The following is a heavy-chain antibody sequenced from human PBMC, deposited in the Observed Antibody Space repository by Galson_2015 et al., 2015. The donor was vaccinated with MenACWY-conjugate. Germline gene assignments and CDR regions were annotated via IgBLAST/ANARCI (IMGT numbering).Heavy chain of an antibody. Sequence: SLRLSCAASGFTFSSYAMSWVRQAPGKGLEWVSAISGSGGSTYYADSVKGRFTISRDNSKNTLYLQMNSLRAEDTAVYYCAKDTRYYDILTGYYDGPYYFDYWGQGTLVTVSS. CDR3: AKDTRYYDILTGYYDGPYYFDY. D-gene: IGHD3-9*01. CDR1: GFTFSSYA. J-gene: IGHJ4*02. V-gene: IGHV3-23*01. CDR2: ISGSGGST.